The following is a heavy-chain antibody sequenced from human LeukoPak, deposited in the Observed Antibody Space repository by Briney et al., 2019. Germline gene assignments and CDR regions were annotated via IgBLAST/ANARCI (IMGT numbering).Heavy chain of an antibody. CDR2: IRYDGSFK. D-gene: IGHD3-22*01. Sequence: GGSLRLSCAASGFTFTDYGLHWVRQAPGKGLEWVAFIRYDGSFKYYADSVKGRFTISRDNSKDTLFLQMNSLRAEDTALYYCAKLPRSSGLPSSWGQGTLVTVSS. J-gene: IGHJ5*02. CDR1: GFTFTDYG. V-gene: IGHV3-30*02. CDR3: AKLPRSSGLPSS.